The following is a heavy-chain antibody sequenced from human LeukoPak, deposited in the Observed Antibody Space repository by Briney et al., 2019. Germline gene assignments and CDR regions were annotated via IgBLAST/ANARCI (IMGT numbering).Heavy chain of an antibody. V-gene: IGHV3-53*01. CDR1: GFTVSSNY. CDR2: IYSGGST. CDR3: ARGPPNYYDSSGYYYFDY. Sequence: GGSLRLSCAASGFTVSSNYMSWVRQAPGKGLEWVSVIYSGGSTYYADSVKGRFTISRDNSKNTLYLQMNSLRAEDTAVYYCARGPPNYYDSSGYYYFDYWGQGTLVTVSS. D-gene: IGHD3-22*01. J-gene: IGHJ4*02.